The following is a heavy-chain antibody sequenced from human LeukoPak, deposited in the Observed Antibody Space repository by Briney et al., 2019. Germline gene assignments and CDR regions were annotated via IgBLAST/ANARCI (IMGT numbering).Heavy chain of an antibody. Sequence: GGSLRLSCAASGNYWMHWVRQAPGKGLVWVSHINGDGSWTTYADSVKGRFTISKDNAKNTVYLQMNNLRAEDTAVYYCVSFYETYWGRGTLATVSS. CDR2: INGDGSWT. D-gene: IGHD2-2*01. J-gene: IGHJ4*02. CDR3: VSFYETY. V-gene: IGHV3-74*01. CDR1: GNYW.